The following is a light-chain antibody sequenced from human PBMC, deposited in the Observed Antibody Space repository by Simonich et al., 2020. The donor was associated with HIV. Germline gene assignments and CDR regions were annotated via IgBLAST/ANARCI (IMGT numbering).Light chain of an antibody. CDR3: QQYYSTPFT. CDR2: WAS. J-gene: IGKJ3*01. Sequence: DIVMTQSPDSLAVSLGERATINCKSSQSVLYSSNNKNYLAWYQQKPGQPPKLLIYWASTRESGVPDRFSGRGSGKNFTPTNSSLQAEDVAVYYWQQYYSTPFTFCPGTKVDFK. CDR1: QSVLYSSNNKNY. V-gene: IGKV4-1*01.